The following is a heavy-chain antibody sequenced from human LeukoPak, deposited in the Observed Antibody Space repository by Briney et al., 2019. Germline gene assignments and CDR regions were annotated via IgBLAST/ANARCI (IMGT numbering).Heavy chain of an antibody. D-gene: IGHD3-16*01. CDR2: IRYDGSNK. CDR1: GFTFSSYG. Sequence: GGSLTLSCAASGFTFSSYGMHWVRQAPGKGLEWVAFIRYDGSNKYYADSVKGRFTISRDNSKNTVYMQMNSLKTEDTAVYYCTTLYPNSLYRLWGQGTLVTVSS. J-gene: IGHJ4*02. CDR3: TTLYPNSLYRL. V-gene: IGHV3-30*02.